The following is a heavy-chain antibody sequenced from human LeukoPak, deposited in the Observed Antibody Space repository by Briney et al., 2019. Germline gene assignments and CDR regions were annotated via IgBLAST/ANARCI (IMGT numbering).Heavy chain of an antibody. CDR3: VRHVTTGVNLFEY. J-gene: IGHJ4*02. V-gene: IGHV4-59*08. Sequence: PSETLSLTCSVSGASLSDYYWSWIRPSPGKGLEWIGYFYFSGTSTFNPSLQSRVTMSVDASKNQFSLKLTSVTAADTAVYYCVRHVTTGVNLFEYWGQGTLVTVSS. D-gene: IGHD1-1*01. CDR2: FYFSGTS. CDR1: GASLSDYY.